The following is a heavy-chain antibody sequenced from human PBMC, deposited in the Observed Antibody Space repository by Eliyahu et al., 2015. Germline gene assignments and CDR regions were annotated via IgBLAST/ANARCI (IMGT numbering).Heavy chain of an antibody. Sequence: QVQLQQSGPGLVKPSQTLPLTCAISGDXXSSNSAAWNWIXQSPSXGLAWLGRTYYRSKWFNDYAGSVKGRVIIKADPSKNQISLQLNSVTPEDTAVYYCARYFQLAGNFGKDACDIWGHGTMVTVSS. V-gene: IGHV6-1*01. CDR3: ARYFQLAGNFGKDACDI. CDR1: GDXXSSNSAA. D-gene: IGHD1-7*01. J-gene: IGHJ3*02. CDR2: TYYRSKWFN.